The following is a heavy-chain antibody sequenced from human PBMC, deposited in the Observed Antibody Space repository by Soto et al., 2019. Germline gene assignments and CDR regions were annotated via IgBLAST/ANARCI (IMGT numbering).Heavy chain of an antibody. CDR3: ARGSSSSTFFYYYYGMDV. D-gene: IGHD6-6*01. Sequence: XESLRLSCAASGFTFSSYAMSWVRQAPGKGLEWVANIKQDGSEKYYVDSVKGRFTISRDNAKNSLYLQMNSLRAEDTAVYYCARGSSSSTFFYYYYGMDVWGQGTTVTVSS. CDR1: GFTFSSYA. CDR2: IKQDGSEK. V-gene: IGHV3-7*03. J-gene: IGHJ6*02.